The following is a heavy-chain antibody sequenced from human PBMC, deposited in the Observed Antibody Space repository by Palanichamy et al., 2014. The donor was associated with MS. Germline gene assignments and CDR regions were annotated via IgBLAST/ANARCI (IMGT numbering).Heavy chain of an antibody. J-gene: IGHJ3*02. CDR1: GGSISSYH. D-gene: IGHD4-17*01. CDR3: ANLGDDYDDPPNAFDI. V-gene: IGHV4-59*01. Sequence: QVQLQESGPGLVKPSETLSLTCTVSGGSISSYHWSWIRQPPGKGLEWIGYIYNSGSTNYNPSLKSRVTISVDTSKNQFSLNLSSVTAADTAVYYCANLGDDYDDPPNAFDIWGQGTMVTVSS. CDR2: IYNSGST.